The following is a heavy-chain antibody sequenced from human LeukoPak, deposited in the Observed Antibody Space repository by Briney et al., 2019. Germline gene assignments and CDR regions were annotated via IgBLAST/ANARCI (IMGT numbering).Heavy chain of an antibody. CDR1: GGSISNYY. V-gene: IGHV4-59*08. CDR2: INYSGST. J-gene: IGHJ4*02. Sequence: SETLSLTCTVSGGSISNYYWSWIRQPPGKGLEWIGYINYSGSTNSNPSLKSRVTISVDTSKNQFSLKLSSVTAADTAVYYCARHRLRRPEFDYWGQGTLVTVSS. CDR3: ARHRLRRPEFDY. D-gene: IGHD4-17*01.